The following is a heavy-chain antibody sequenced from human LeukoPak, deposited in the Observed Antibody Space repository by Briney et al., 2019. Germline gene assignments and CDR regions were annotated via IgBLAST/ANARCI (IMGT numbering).Heavy chain of an antibody. V-gene: IGHV3-74*01. J-gene: IGHJ4*02. CDR1: GFTFSGYG. CDR3: ARAIGLDFDF. D-gene: IGHD2/OR15-2a*01. Sequence: GGSLRLSCAASGFTFSGYGMHWVRQAPGKGLVWVSRINSDGSSTTYADSVKGRFTISRDNAKNTLYLQMNSLRAEDTAMYYCARAIGLDFDFWGQGTLVTVSS. CDR2: INSDGSST.